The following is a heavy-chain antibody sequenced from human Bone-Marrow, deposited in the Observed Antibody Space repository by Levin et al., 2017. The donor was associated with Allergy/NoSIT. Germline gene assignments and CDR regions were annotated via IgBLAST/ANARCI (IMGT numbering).Heavy chain of an antibody. Sequence: PSETLSLTCTVSGGSISSGGSFWSWIRQHPGTGLECIGYIYYSGSTYYNPSLNSRVTISVYKSKTQFSLTLSSVTAADTAVYFCARGGGDDLLLPNWFDPWGQGTLVTVSS. D-gene: IGHD3-22*01. CDR1: GGSISSGGSF. CDR3: ARGGGDDLLLPNWFDP. CDR2: IYYSGST. J-gene: IGHJ5*02. V-gene: IGHV4-31*03.